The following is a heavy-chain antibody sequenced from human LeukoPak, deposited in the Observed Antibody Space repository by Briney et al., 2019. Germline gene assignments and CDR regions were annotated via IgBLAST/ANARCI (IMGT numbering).Heavy chain of an antibody. Sequence: SQTLSLTCTVSGGSISSGDYYWSWIRQPPGKGLEWIGYIYYSGSTYYNPSLESRVTISVDTSKNQFSLKLSSVTAADTAVYYCASHRITIFGVAPFHFDYWGQGTLVTVSS. J-gene: IGHJ4*02. CDR1: GGSISSGDYY. D-gene: IGHD3-3*01. V-gene: IGHV4-30-4*08. CDR2: IYYSGST. CDR3: ASHRITIFGVAPFHFDY.